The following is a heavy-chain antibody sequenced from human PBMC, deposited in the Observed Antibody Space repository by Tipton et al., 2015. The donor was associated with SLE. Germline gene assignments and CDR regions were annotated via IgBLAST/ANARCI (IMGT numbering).Heavy chain of an antibody. CDR3: ATEGSSPSYFDF. D-gene: IGHD6-6*01. J-gene: IGHJ4*02. Sequence: SLRLSCAASGFTFSDYYMSWIRQAPGKGLEWVSYISSSGSTIYYADSVKGRFTISRDNAKNSLYLQMNSLRAEDTAVYYCATEGSSPSYFDFWGQGTLVTVSS. CDR1: GFTFSDYY. CDR2: ISSSGSTI. V-gene: IGHV3-11*04.